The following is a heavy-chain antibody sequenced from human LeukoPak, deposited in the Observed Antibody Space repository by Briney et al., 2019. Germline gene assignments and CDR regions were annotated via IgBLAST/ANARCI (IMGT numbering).Heavy chain of an antibody. D-gene: IGHD3-22*01. CDR1: GYILIELS. CDR2: FDPEDGET. V-gene: IGHV1-24*01. Sequence: SVKVSCKVSGYILIELSMHGVRQAPGKGRDWMGRFDPEDGETIYAQKFQGRVTMTEDTSTDTAYIELSSLRSENTTVYYCATESYYNESSGPTPSCSDPGSQGSLVTVSS. CDR3: ATESYYNESSGPTPSCSDP. J-gene: IGHJ5*02.